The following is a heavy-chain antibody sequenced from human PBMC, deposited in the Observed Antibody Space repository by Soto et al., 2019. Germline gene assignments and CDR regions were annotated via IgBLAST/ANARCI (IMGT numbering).Heavy chain of an antibody. CDR3: ARDRGVAPPVAGNTHYYYHMDV. CDR2: ISAYNGDT. Sequence: QDQLVQSGGEVKKPGASVKVSCKASGYSFTNYGITWVRQAPGQGFEWMGWISAYNGDTNYAQKLQGRVTMTTDASTSRAYLELRSLRSDDTAVYYCARDRGVAPPVAGNTHYYYHMDVWGKGTTVTVSS. D-gene: IGHD6-19*01. V-gene: IGHV1-18*01. CDR1: GYSFTNYG. J-gene: IGHJ6*03.